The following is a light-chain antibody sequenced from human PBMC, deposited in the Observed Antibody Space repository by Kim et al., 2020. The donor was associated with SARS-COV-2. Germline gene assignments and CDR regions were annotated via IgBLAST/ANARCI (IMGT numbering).Light chain of an antibody. CDR1: QSVSPY. Sequence: DIQMTQSPSTLSASVGDRVTITCRASQSVSPYLAWYQQKPGKAPKLLIYMASTLESGVPSRFSGSGSGAEFTLTINNLQRDDFATYYCQHYYRFPYTFGQGTKLEI. V-gene: IGKV1-5*03. CDR3: QHYYRFPYT. CDR2: MAS. J-gene: IGKJ2*01.